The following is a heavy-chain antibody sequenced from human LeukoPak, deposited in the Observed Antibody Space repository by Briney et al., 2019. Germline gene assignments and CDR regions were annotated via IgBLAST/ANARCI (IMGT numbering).Heavy chain of an antibody. CDR3: ARSLPYGTTWYGRSDF. V-gene: IGHV3-74*01. Sequence: PGGSLRLSCAASGFTFSSHWMHWVRQPPGRGLVWVSGMSTDGSDRRYADSVNGRFTISRDNAMNSLYLQMNSLRAEDTAIYYCARSLPYGTTWYGRSDFWGQGTLVTVSS. J-gene: IGHJ4*02. CDR1: GFTFSSHW. CDR2: MSTDGSDR. D-gene: IGHD6-13*01.